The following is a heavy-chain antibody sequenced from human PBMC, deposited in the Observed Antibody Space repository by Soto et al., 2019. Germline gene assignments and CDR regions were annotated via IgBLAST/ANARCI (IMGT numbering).Heavy chain of an antibody. CDR1: GGSISSYY. D-gene: IGHD6-13*01. J-gene: IGHJ6*02. Sequence: QVQLQESGPGLVKPSETLSLTCTVSGGSISSYYWSWIRQPPGKGLEWIGYIYYSGSTNYNPSLKSRVTISVDTSKNQFSLKLSSVTAADTAVYYCASSRYSGSWYERGFYYYGMDVWGQGTTVTVSS. CDR2: IYYSGST. CDR3: ASSRYSGSWYERGFYYYGMDV. V-gene: IGHV4-59*01.